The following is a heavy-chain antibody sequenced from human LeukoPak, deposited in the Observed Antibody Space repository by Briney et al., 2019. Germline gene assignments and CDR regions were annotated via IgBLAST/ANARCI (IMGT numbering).Heavy chain of an antibody. J-gene: IGHJ4*02. CDR3: AREDTAMAYFDY. CDR2: INHSGST. D-gene: IGHD5-18*01. CDR1: GGSFSGYY. V-gene: IGHV4-34*01. Sequence: SETLSLTCAVYGGSFSGYYWSWIRQPPGKGLEWVGEINHSGSTNYNPSLKSRVTISVDTSKNQFSLKLSSVTAADTAVYYCAREDTAMAYFDYWGQGTLVTVSS.